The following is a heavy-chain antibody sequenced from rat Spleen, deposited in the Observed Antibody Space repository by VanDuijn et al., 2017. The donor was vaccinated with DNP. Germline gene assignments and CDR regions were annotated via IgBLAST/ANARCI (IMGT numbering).Heavy chain of an antibody. CDR1: GFSFSDYY. CDR2: ISYDGGSS. D-gene: IGHD1-2*01. V-gene: IGHV5-20*01. Sequence: EVQLVESGGGLVQPGRSIKLSCVASGFSFSDYYMAWVRQAPTKGLEWVAYISYDGGSSYNGDSVKGRFTISRDNAKSTLYLQMNSLRSEDTATYYCTRDNYSSYMPYYYAMDAWGQGTSVTVSS. CDR3: TRDNYSSYMPYYYAMDA. J-gene: IGHJ4*01.